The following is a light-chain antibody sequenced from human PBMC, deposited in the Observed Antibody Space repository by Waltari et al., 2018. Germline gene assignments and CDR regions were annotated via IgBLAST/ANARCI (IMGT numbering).Light chain of an antibody. CDR2: RTD. CDR3: AAWDDKLNGRWE. J-gene: IGLJ3*02. CDR1: GPTIGNNV. Sequence: SVLTQPPSASGTPGQAVTISCSCSGPTIGNNVVHWYRLAPGTTPTLPINRTDQPPLGGPDRFSGSKSGTPASLAISGLRSEDEGDYFCAAWDDKLNGRWEFGGGTKLTGL. V-gene: IGLV1-44*01.